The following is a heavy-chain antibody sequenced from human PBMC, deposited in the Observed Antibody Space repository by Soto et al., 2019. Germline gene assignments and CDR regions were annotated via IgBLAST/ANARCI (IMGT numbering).Heavy chain of an antibody. CDR3: ARDSLITMNAFDI. J-gene: IGHJ3*02. CDR2: SNVGIGET. CDR1: GYTFTHNA. Sequence: QVQLVQSGAEVKKTGASVKVSCKASGYTFTHNAMHWVRQAPGQRPEWVGWSNVGIGETKYSQKLQCRVSITSDTSASTVYMERSSLRSEDTAVYYCARDSLITMNAFDIWGQGTLVTVSS. D-gene: IGHD3-22*01. V-gene: IGHV1-3*01.